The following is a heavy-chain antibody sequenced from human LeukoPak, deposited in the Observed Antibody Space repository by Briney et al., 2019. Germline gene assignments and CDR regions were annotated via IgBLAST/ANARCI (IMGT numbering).Heavy chain of an antibody. J-gene: IGHJ3*02. Sequence: GGSLRLSCAASEFTVSSNYMSWVRQAPGKGLEWVSVIYSGGSTYYADSVKGRFTISRDNSKNTLYLQMNSLRAEDTAVYYCARAISSSWGWGAFDIWGQGTMVTVSS. CDR1: EFTVSSNY. CDR3: ARAISSSWGWGAFDI. D-gene: IGHD6-13*01. V-gene: IGHV3-53*01. CDR2: IYSGGST.